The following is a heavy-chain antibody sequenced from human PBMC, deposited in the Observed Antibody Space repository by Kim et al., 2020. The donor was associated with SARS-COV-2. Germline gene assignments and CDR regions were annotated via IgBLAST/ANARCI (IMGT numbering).Heavy chain of an antibody. CDR3: AGERVGELFCIDY. CDR2: IYYSGST. J-gene: IGHJ4*02. Sequence: SETLSLTCTVSGGSISSYYWSWIRQPPGKGLEWIGYIYYSGSTNYNPSLKSRVTISVDTSKNQFSLKLSSVTAADTAVYYCAGERVGELFCIDYWGQGTLVTVSS. D-gene: IGHD3-10*01. CDR1: GGSISSYY. V-gene: IGHV4-59*12.